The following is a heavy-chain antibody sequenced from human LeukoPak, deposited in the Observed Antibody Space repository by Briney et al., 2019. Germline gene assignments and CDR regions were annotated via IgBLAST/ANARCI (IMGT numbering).Heavy chain of an antibody. D-gene: IGHD5-18*01. V-gene: IGHV3-11*01. J-gene: IGHJ3*02. CDR2: TSYTGETI. CDR1: GFTFSDYY. Sequence: GGSLRLSCAASGFTFSDYYMSWIRQAPGKGLEWLSYTSYTGETIYYEDSVKGRFTFSRDNAKNSLYLQMNSLRAEDTAVYYCARDQDTAHAFDIWGQGTMVTVSS. CDR3: ARDQDTAHAFDI.